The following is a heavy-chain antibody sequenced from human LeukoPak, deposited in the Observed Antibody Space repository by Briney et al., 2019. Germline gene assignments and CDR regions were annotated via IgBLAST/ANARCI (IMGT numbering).Heavy chain of an antibody. CDR2: IYYSGGT. CDR3: ARLGGTYDAFDI. V-gene: IGHV4-39*01. D-gene: IGHD1-26*01. Sequence: SETLSLTCTVSGGSISSSCSYWGWIRQPPGKGLEWIGNIYYSGGTYYNPSLKSRVTISVDTSRNQFSLKLSSVTAADTAVYYCARLGGTYDAFDIWGQGTMVTVSS. CDR1: GGSISSSCSY. J-gene: IGHJ3*02.